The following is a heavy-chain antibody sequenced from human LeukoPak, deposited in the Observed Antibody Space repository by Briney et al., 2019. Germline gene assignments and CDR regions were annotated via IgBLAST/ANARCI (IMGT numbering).Heavy chain of an antibody. V-gene: IGHV3-23*01. Sequence: GGSLRLSCAASGFTFSSYAMSWVRQAPGKGLEWVSAISGSGGSTYYADSVKGRFTISRDNSKNTLYLQLTGLRAEDTAVYYCAKDRRLGGDNPFDYWGQGTLVTVSS. CDR1: GFTFSSYA. J-gene: IGHJ4*02. CDR3: AKDRRLGGDNPFDY. CDR2: ISGSGGST. D-gene: IGHD2-21*02.